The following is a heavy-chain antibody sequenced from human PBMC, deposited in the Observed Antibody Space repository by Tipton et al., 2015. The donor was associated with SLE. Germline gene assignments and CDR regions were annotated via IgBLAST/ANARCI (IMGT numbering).Heavy chain of an antibody. Sequence: TLSLTCTVSGGSISSYYWSWIRQPPGKGLEWIGSIYYSGSTYYNPSLKSRVTISVDTSKNQFSLKLSSVTAADTAVYYCARGKPRVYYYYGMDVWGQGTTVTVSS. D-gene: IGHD1-14*01. CDR2: IYYSGST. CDR3: ARGKPRVYYYYGMDV. J-gene: IGHJ6*02. V-gene: IGHV4-39*01. CDR1: GGSISSYY.